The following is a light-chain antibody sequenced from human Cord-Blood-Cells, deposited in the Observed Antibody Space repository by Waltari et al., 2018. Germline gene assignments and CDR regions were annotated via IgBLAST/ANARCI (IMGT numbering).Light chain of an antibody. CDR2: DVS. J-gene: IGLJ3*02. CDR1: SSDVGGYNY. Sequence: QSALTQPASVSGSPGQSITISCTGTSSDVGGYNYVSWYQQHPGKAPKLMIYDVSNRPSGVSNLFAGSKSGNTASLTISGLQAEDEGDYYCCSYTSSSTWVFGGGTKLTVL. V-gene: IGLV2-14*01. CDR3: CSYTSSSTWV.